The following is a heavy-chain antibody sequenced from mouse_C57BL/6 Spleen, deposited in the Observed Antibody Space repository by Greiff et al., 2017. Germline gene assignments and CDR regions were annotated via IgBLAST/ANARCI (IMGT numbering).Heavy chain of an antibody. Sequence: VKVVESGAELARPGASVKLSCKASGYTFTSYGISWVKQRTGQGLEWIGEIYPRSGNTYYNEKFKGKATLTADKSSSTAYMELRSLTSEDSAVYFCAREELWVLDYWGQGTSVTVSS. CDR3: AREELWVLDY. CDR2: IYPRSGNT. V-gene: IGHV1-81*01. CDR1: GYTFTSYG. J-gene: IGHJ4*01.